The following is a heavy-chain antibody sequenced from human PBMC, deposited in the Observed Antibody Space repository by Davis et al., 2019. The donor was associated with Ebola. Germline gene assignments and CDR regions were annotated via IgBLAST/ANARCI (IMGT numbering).Heavy chain of an antibody. J-gene: IGHJ4*02. CDR2: INHSGST. Sequence: PSETLSLTCAVYGGSFSGYYWNWIRQPPGKGLEWIGEINHSGSTNYNPSLKSRVTISVDTSKNQFSLKLSSVTAADTAVYYCARGLAAAGYYFDYWGQGTLVTVSS. D-gene: IGHD6-13*01. CDR1: GGSFSGYY. V-gene: IGHV4-34*01. CDR3: ARGLAAAGYYFDY.